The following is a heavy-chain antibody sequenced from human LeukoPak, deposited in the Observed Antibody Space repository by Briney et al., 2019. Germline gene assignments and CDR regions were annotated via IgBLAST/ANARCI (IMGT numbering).Heavy chain of an antibody. CDR3: ARGSSGSVYYYYYYMDV. D-gene: IGHD6-19*01. V-gene: IGHV1-2*02. CDR2: INPNSGGT. Sequence: ASVTVSFTASGYTFTVYYMHWVRQAPGQGLGWMGWINPNSGGTNYAQKFQGRVTMTRATSISTAYMELSRLRSDDTAVYYCARGSSGSVYYYYYYMDVWGKGTTVTVSS. CDR1: GYTFTVYY. J-gene: IGHJ6*03.